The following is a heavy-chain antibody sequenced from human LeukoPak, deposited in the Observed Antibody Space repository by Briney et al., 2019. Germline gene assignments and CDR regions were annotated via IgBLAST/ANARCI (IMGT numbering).Heavy chain of an antibody. CDR1: GFTFSSYG. CDR2: ISYDGSNK. D-gene: IGHD3-16*02. J-gene: IGHJ4*02. CDR3: AKVKGDYVWGSYRYYFDY. Sequence: GGSLRLSCAASGFTFSSYGMHWVRQAPGKGLERVAVISYDGSNKYYADSVKGRFTISRDNSKNTLYLQMNSLRAEDTAVYYCAKVKGDYVWGSYRYYFDYWGQGTLVTVSS. V-gene: IGHV3-30*18.